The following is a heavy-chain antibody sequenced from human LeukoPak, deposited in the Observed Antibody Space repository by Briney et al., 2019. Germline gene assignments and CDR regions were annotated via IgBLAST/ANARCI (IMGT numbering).Heavy chain of an antibody. CDR3: AKDSVRYCSSTSCYFVAFDI. V-gene: IGHV3-23*01. CDR2: ITGSGTGT. Sequence: TGGSLRLSCAASGFTFSSYGMSWVRQAPGKGLEWVSAITGSGTGTYYPDSVKGRFTISRDNSNNTLYLQVNSLRAEDTAIYYCAKDSVRYCSSTSCYFVAFDIWGQGTMVTVSS. D-gene: IGHD2-2*01. J-gene: IGHJ3*02. CDR1: GFTFSSYG.